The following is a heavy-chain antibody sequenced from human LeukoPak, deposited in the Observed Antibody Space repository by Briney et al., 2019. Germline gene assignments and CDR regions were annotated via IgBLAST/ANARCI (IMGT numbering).Heavy chain of an antibody. J-gene: IGHJ4*02. D-gene: IGHD3-3*01. Sequence: PGGSLRLSCAASGFTFSDYYMSWIRQAPGKGLEWVSYISSSDSTLYYADSVKGRFTISRDNAKNSLYLQMNSLRAEDTAVYYCASVYDFWVLAYWGQGTLVTVSS. V-gene: IGHV3-11*04. CDR2: ISSSDSTL. CDR1: GFTFSDYY. CDR3: ASVYDFWVLAY.